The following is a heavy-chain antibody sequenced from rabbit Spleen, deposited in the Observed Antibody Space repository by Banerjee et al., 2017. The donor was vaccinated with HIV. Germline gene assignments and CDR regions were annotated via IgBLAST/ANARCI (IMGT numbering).Heavy chain of an antibody. J-gene: IGHJ4*01. CDR1: GLDFSSSYW. CDR3: ARDSAGREDFNL. D-gene: IGHD4-2*01. V-gene: IGHV1S40*01. CDR2: IDVVKSGST. Sequence: QSLEESGGDLVKPGASLTLTCTASGLDFSSSYWICWVRQAPGKGLEWIACIDVVKSGSTYYANWAKGRFTISKASSTTVTLQMSSLTAADTATYFCARDSAGREDFNLWGQGTLVT.